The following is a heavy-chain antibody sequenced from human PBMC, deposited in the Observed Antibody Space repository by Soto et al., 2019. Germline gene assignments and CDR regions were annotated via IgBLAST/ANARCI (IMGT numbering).Heavy chain of an antibody. V-gene: IGHV4-34*01. J-gene: IGHJ4*02. D-gene: IGHD1-1*01. CDR3: ARGLEWSSFDY. CDR2: INHSGST. Sequence: SETLSLTCAVYGGSFSGYYWSWIRQPPGKGLEWIGEINHSGSTNYNPSLKSRVTISVDTSKNQFSLKLSSVTAADTAVYYCARGLEWSSFDYWGQGTLVTVSS. CDR1: GGSFSGYY.